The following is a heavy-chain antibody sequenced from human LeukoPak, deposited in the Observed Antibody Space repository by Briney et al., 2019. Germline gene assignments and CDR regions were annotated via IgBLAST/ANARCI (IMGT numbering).Heavy chain of an antibody. D-gene: IGHD1-26*01. CDR3: ARDTSGSYYNS. Sequence: SETLSLTCTVSGYSISSGYYWGWIRQPPGKGLEWIGSIYHSGSTYYNPSLKSRVTMSVDTSKNQFSLKLSSVTAADTAVYYCARDTSGSYYNSWGQGTLVTVSS. V-gene: IGHV4-38-2*02. CDR2: IYHSGST. J-gene: IGHJ4*02. CDR1: GYSISSGYY.